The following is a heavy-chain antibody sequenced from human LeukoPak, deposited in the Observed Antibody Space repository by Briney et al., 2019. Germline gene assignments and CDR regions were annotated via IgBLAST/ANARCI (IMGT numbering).Heavy chain of an antibody. D-gene: IGHD1-26*01. CDR1: GFTFSSYA. V-gene: IGHV3-23*01. CDR3: VTEKQSGSYIEY. Sequence: GGSLRLSCAASGFTFSSYAMTWVRQAPGKGLEWVSGISGSGGITNHADSVKGRFTISRDNAKNSLYLQTSSLRAEDTAVYYCVTEKQSGSYIEYWGQGTLVTVSS. J-gene: IGHJ4*02. CDR2: ISGSGGIT.